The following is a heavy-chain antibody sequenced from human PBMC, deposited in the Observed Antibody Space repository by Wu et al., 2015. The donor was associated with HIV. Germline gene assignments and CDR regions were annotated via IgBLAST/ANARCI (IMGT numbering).Heavy chain of an antibody. CDR3: ARDLSLFGYGGNSGLY. D-gene: IGHD4-23*01. CDR2: INPNSGGT. J-gene: IGHJ4*02. V-gene: IGHV1-2*02. Sequence: QVQLVQSGAEVKKPGASVKVSCKASGYTFTGYYMHWVRQAPGQGLEWMGWINPNSGGTNYAQKFQGRVTMTRDTSISTAYMELSRLRSDDTAVYYCARDLSLFGYGGNSGLYWGQGTLVTSPQ. CDR1: GYTFTGYY.